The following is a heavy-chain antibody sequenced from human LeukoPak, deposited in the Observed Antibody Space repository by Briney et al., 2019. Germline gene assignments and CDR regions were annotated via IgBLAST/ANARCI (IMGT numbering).Heavy chain of an antibody. J-gene: IGHJ5*02. CDR2: ISSNGGST. Sequence: GGSLRLSCAASGFTFSSYAMHWVRQAPGKGLEYVSAISSNGGSTYYANSVKGRFTISRDNSKNTLYLQMGSLRAEDMAVYYCARAIRNWFDPWGQGTLVTVSS. D-gene: IGHD2-2*02. CDR1: GFTFSSYA. V-gene: IGHV3-64*01. CDR3: ARAIRNWFDP.